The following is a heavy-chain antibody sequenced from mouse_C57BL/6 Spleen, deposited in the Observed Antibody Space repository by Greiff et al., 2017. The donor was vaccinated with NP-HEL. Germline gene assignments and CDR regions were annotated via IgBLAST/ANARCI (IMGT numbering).Heavy chain of an antibody. Sequence: QVQLQQSGAELVKPGASVKLSCKASGYTFTSYWMHWVKQRPGQGLEWIGMIHPNSGSTNYNEKFKSKATLTVDKSSSTAYMQLSSLTSEDSAVYYCSKIYYDGSGDYWGQGTTLTVSS. CDR2: IHPNSGST. D-gene: IGHD1-1*01. V-gene: IGHV1-64*01. CDR1: GYTFTSYW. CDR3: SKIYYDGSGDY. J-gene: IGHJ2*01.